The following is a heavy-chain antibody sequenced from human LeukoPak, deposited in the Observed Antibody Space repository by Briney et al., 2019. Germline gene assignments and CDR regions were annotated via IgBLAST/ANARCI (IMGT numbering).Heavy chain of an antibody. Sequence: GGSLRLSCAASGFTFSSYSMNWVRQAPGKGLEWVSLTSWNGVTTYYRDSVKGRFTISRDDSKNSLYLQMNSLTSEDSALNYCAAADGEQQLALWGQGTLVTVSS. V-gene: IGHV3-43*01. J-gene: IGHJ4*02. CDR3: AAADGEQQLAL. CDR2: TSWNGVTT. D-gene: IGHD6-13*01. CDR1: GFTFSSYS.